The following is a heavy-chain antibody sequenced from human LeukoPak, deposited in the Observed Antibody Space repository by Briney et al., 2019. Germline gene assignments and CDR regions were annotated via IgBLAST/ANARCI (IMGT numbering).Heavy chain of an antibody. D-gene: IGHD3-10*01. CDR3: AKQFLWFGELSHFDY. Sequence: GGSLRLSCAASGFTFDCCGMHWVRQAPGKGLEWVAFIRNVGNDKYYADSVKGRFTISRDNSKNTLYVQMNSLRAEDTAVYYCAKQFLWFGELSHFDYWGQGTLVTVSS. CDR2: IRNVGNDK. CDR1: GFTFDCCG. V-gene: IGHV3-30*02. J-gene: IGHJ4*02.